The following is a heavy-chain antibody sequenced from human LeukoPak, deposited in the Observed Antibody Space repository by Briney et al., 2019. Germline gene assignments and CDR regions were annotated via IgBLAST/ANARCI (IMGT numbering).Heavy chain of an antibody. CDR2: MNPNSGNT. CDR1: GYTFTSYD. V-gene: IGHV1-8*01. J-gene: IGHJ1*01. D-gene: IGHD2-2*01. CDR3: ARRYCSSTSCFHKYFQH. Sequence: ASVKVSCKASGYTFTSYDINWVRQATGQGLEWMGWMNPNSGNTGYAQKFQGRVTMTRNTSISTAYMELSGLRSEDTAVYYCARRYCSSTSCFHKYFQHWGQGTLVTVSS.